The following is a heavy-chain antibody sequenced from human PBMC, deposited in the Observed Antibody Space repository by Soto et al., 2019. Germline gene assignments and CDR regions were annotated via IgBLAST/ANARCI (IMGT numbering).Heavy chain of an antibody. CDR1: GFTFSSCA. CDR2: IIDSGGST. Sequence: EVQLLESGGGLVQPGGSLRLSCAASGFTFSSCAMGWVRQAPGKGLEWVSDIIDSGGSTYYADSEKGRFTISRDNSKSTLYLQMNSLRAEDTALYYCAKGRSYYYYYGVDVWGQGTTVTVSS. J-gene: IGHJ6*02. CDR3: AKGRSYYYYYGVDV. V-gene: IGHV3-23*01.